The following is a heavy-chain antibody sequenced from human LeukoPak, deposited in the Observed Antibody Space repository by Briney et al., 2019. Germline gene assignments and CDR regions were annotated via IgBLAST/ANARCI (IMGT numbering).Heavy chain of an antibody. CDR3: ARHIGYSAWNPDY. J-gene: IGHJ4*02. D-gene: IGHD5-12*01. CDR1: GYGFTSYW. V-gene: IGHV5-51*01. CDR2: IYPYDSDT. Sequence: GESLKISCKASGYGFTSYWIGWVRQMPGKGLEWMGIIYPYDSDTRYSPSFQGQVTISADKSVSTAYLQWSNLKASDTAMYYCARHIGYSAWNPDYWGQGTLVTVSS.